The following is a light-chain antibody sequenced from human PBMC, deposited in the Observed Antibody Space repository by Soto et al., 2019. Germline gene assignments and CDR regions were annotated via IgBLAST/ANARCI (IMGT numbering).Light chain of an antibody. Sequence: QSVLTQPPSASGTAGQVVTISCSGGDSNIGSNSVYWYQHLPRMAPKLLIYYNNQRPSGVPDRFSGSRSGTSASLAIVWLRSEDEAVYYCAAWDASLSACVFGNGTKLTVL. CDR3: AAWDASLSACV. CDR2: YNN. J-gene: IGLJ1*01. V-gene: IGLV1-47*02. CDR1: DSNIGSNS.